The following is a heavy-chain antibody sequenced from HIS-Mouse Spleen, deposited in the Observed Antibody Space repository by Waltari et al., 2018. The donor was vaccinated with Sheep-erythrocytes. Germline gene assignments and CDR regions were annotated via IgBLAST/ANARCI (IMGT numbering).Heavy chain of an antibody. J-gene: IGHJ4*02. CDR3: AKREGYSNYYFDY. Sequence: QVQLVEPGGGVVQPGRSLRLSCSASGFTFRSYGMHWVRQAPGKGLGWVEVIAYDGSKKNYAESVKGRFTISRDKSKKTLYLQMNSLRAEDTAVYYCAKREGYSNYYFDYWGQGTLVTVSS. V-gene: IGHV3-30*18. CDR1: GFTFRSYG. D-gene: IGHD4-4*01. CDR2: IAYDGSKK.